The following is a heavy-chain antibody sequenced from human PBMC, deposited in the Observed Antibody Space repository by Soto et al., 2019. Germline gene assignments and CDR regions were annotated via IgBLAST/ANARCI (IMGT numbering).Heavy chain of an antibody. J-gene: IGHJ4*02. CDR3: AREDVAAAGTSFDY. V-gene: IGHV4-4*07. CDR2: IYTSGST. CDR1: GGSISSYY. Sequence: QVQLQESGPGLVKPSETLSLTCTVSGGSISSYYWSWIRQPAGKGLEWIGRIYTSGSTNYNPSIKSRVTMSVDTSKNQFSLKLSSVTAADTAVYYCAREDVAAAGTSFDYWGQGTLVTVSS. D-gene: IGHD6-13*01.